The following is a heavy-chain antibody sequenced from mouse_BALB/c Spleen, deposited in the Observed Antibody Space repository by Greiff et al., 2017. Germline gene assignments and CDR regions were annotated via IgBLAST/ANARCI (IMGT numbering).Heavy chain of an antibody. CDR2: ISYSGST. D-gene: IGHD2-2*01. Sequence: VQLKESGPRLVKPSQTLSLTCSVTGDSITSGYWNWIRKFPGNKLEYMGYISYSGSTYYNPSLKSRISITRDTSKNQFFLQLNSVTTEDTATYYCAREGYGYDAGFAYGGQGTLVTVSA. CDR1: GDSITSGY. V-gene: IGHV3-8*02. J-gene: IGHJ3*01. CDR3: AREGYGYDAGFAY.